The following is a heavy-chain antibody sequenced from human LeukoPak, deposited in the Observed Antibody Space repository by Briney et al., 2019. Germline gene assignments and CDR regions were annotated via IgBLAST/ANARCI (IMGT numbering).Heavy chain of an antibody. CDR3: ARDLSHRSYGSGSSPP. V-gene: IGHV3-23*01. CDR2: ISAISASSYST. CDR1: GFTVSRYG. J-gene: IGHJ3*01. D-gene: IGHD3-10*01. Sequence: PGGTLRLSCAASGFTVSRYGMSWVRQAPGKGLEWVSAISAISASSYSTYYADSVKGRFTISRDNSKNTLHLQMNSLRAEDTAVYYCARDLSHRSYGSGSSPPRGQGTMVTVSS.